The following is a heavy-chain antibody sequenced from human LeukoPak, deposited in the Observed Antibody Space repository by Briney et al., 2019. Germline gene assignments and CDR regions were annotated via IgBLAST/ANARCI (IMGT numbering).Heavy chain of an antibody. Sequence: GGSLRLSCAASGFSFSNYEMDWVRQAPGKGLEWVSYISSSGTTIYYAASVKGRFTISRDNAKNSLYLQMNSLGAEDTAVYYCARGSQSKIRGVIPYYAMDVWGQGTTVTVSS. CDR1: GFSFSNYE. V-gene: IGHV3-48*03. J-gene: IGHJ6*02. CDR3: ARGSQSKIRGVIPYYAMDV. D-gene: IGHD3-10*01. CDR2: ISSSGTTI.